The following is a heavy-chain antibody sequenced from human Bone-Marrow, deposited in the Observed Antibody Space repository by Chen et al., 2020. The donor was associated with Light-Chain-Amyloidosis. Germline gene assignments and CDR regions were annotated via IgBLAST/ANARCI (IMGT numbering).Heavy chain of an antibody. D-gene: IGHD2-8*01. CDR2: IIPIFGTA. J-gene: IGHJ6*02. Sequence: QVQLVQSGAEVKKPGSSVKVSCKASGGTFSSYAISWVRQAPGQGLEWMGGIIPIFGTANCAQKFQGRVTITADESTSTAYKELSSLRSENTAVYYCARDRGRYCTNGVCYIPPVAGNYYYYGMDVWGQGTTVTVSS. V-gene: IGHV1-69*12. CDR3: ARDRGRYCTNGVCYIPPVAGNYYYYGMDV. CDR1: GGTFSSYA.